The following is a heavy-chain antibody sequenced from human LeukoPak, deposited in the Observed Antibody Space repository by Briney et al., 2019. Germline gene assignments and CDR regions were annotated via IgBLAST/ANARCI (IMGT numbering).Heavy chain of an antibody. CDR2: INHSGST. D-gene: IGHD3-10*01. J-gene: IGHJ4*02. CDR1: GFTFSTYN. CDR3: ARDKYYGSGSQIDY. V-gene: IGHV4-34*01. Sequence: GSLRLSCAASGFTFSTYNMNWIRQPPGKGLEWIGEINHSGSTNYNPSLKSRVTISVDTSKNQFSLKLSSVTAADTAVYYCARDKYYGSGSQIDYWGQGTLVTVSS.